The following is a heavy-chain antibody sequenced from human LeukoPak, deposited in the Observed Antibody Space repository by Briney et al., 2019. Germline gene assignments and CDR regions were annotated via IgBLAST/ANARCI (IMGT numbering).Heavy chain of an antibody. Sequence: GGSLRLSCAASGFTVSSNDMSWVRQAPGKGLEWVSVIYSGGSPYYADSVKGRFTISRDNSKNTRYLQMNSLRAEDTAVYYCARVVDHDYSDYYLDYWGQGTLVTVSS. J-gene: IGHJ4*02. D-gene: IGHD4-11*01. CDR2: IYSGGSP. CDR3: ARVVDHDYSDYYLDY. CDR1: GFTVSSND. V-gene: IGHV3-53*01.